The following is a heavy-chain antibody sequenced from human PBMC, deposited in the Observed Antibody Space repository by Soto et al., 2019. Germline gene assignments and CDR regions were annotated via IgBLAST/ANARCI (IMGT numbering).Heavy chain of an antibody. CDR1: GGSISSYY. Sequence: PSETLSLTCTVSGGSISSYYWSWIRQPPGKGLEWIGYIYYSGSTNYNPPLKSRVTISVDTSKNQFSLKLSFGTAGDRAVFYFGKKRGDDSSGYYVYFFDSWGKGPLAPVPS. V-gene: IGHV4-59*01. CDR2: IYYSGST. CDR3: GKKRGDDSSGYYVYFFDS. J-gene: IGHJ4*02. D-gene: IGHD3-22*01.